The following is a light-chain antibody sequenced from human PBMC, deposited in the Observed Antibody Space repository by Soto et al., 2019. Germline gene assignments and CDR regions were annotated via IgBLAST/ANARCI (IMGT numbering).Light chain of an antibody. CDR3: QQYGSSSYT. CDR1: QSVSSSY. V-gene: IGKV3-20*01. CDR2: GAS. Sequence: ELVLTQSPGTLSLFPGERATLSCRASQSVSSSYLAWYQQKPGQAPRLLIYGASSRATGIPDRFSGSGSGTDFTLTISRLEPEDFAVDYCQQYGSSSYTFGQGTQLEIK. J-gene: IGKJ2*01.